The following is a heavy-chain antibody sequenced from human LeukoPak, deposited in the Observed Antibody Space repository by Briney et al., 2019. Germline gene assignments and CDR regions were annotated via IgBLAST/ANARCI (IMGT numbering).Heavy chain of an antibody. CDR1: GFTFSSYG. CDR3: AKDLHLFGVVIIIGY. J-gene: IGHJ4*02. D-gene: IGHD3-3*01. V-gene: IGHV3-30*18. Sequence: GGSLRLSCVASGFTFSSYGMHWVRQAPGKGLEWVAVISYDGSNKYYADSVKGRFTISRDNSKNTLYLQMNSLRAEDTAVYYCAKDLHLFGVVIIIGYWGQGTLVTVSS. CDR2: ISYDGSNK.